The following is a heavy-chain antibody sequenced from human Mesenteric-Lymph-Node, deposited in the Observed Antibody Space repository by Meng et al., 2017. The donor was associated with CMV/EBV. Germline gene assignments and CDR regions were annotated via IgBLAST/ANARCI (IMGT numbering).Heavy chain of an antibody. CDR3: ARDMRQWLVQDY. J-gene: IGHJ4*02. V-gene: IGHV3-23*01. D-gene: IGHD6-19*01. CDR2: LSASGDNT. Sequence: GESLKISCAASGFTFSSYGITWVRQTPGKGLEWVSALSASGDNTYYADSVKGRFTISRDNSKNTLYLQMNSLRAEDTAVYYCARDMRQWLVQDYWGQGTLVTVSS. CDR1: GFTFSSYG.